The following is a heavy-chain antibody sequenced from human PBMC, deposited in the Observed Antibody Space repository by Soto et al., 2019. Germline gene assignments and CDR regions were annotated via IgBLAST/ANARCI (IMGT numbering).Heavy chain of an antibody. CDR2: IYWDDDK. CDR3: AHRLTLHSYCHYGRFDY. D-gene: IGHD4-17*01. CDR1: GFSLTTSGVG. Sequence: QITLKESGPTLVKPTQTLTLTCTFSGFSLTTSGVGVGWIRQPPGKALEWLALIYWDDDKRYSPSLKSRPTITTPTSQTQPLLTMTHIDPVDTATYFCAHRLTLHSYCHYGRFDYWGQGTLVTVSS. J-gene: IGHJ4*02. V-gene: IGHV2-5*02.